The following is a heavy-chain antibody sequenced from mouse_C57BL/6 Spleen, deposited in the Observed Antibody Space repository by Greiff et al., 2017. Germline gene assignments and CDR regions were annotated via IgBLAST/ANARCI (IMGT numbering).Heavy chain of an antibody. Sequence: VQLQQSGPELVKPGASVKMSCKASGYTFTDYNMHWVKQSHGKSLEWIGYINPNNGGTSYNQKFKGKATLTVNKSSSTAYMELRSLTSEDSAVYYCASLITTVVAPDYAMDYWGQGTSVTVSS. D-gene: IGHD1-1*01. J-gene: IGHJ4*01. CDR3: ASLITTVVAPDYAMDY. CDR2: INPNNGGT. V-gene: IGHV1-22*01. CDR1: GYTFTDYN.